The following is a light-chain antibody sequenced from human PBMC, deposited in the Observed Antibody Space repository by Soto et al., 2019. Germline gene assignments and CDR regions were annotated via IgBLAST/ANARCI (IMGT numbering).Light chain of an antibody. Sequence: EIVLTQSPAALSLSPGERATLSCRASQSVSSYLAWYQQKPGQAPRLLIYDASNRATGIPARFSGSGSGTNFTLTISSLEPEDFAVYYCQQLETFGQGTRWIS. CDR2: DAS. V-gene: IGKV3-11*01. CDR3: QQLET. CDR1: QSVSSY. J-gene: IGKJ1*01.